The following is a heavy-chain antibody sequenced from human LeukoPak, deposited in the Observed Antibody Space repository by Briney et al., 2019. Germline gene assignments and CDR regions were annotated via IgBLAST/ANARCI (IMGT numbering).Heavy chain of an antibody. CDR2: IYYSGST. CDR1: GGSISSYY. D-gene: IGHD6-13*01. J-gene: IGHJ4*02. V-gene: IGHV4-59*08. Sequence: SSETLSLTCTVSGGSISSYYWSWIRQPPGKGLEWIGYIYYSGSTDYNPSLKSRVTISVDTSKNQFSLKLSSVTAADTAVYYCARGPDGSSWSPFDYWGQGTLVTVSS. CDR3: ARGPDGSSWSPFDY.